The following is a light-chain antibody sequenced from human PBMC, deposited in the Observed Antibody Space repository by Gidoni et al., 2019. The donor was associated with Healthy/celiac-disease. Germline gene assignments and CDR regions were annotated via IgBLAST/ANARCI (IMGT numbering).Light chain of an antibody. CDR2: DAS. CDR1: QDISNY. J-gene: IGKJ3*01. CDR3: QQYDKGVT. Sequence: DIQMTQSPSSLSASVGDRVTITCQASQDISNYLNWYQQKPGKAPKLLIYDASNLETGVPSRFSGSGSGTDFTFTISSLQPEDIATYYCQQYDKGVTFXPXTKVDIK. V-gene: IGKV1-33*01.